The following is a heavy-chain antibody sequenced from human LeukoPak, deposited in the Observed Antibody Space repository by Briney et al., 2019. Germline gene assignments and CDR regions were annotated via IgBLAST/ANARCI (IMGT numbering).Heavy chain of an antibody. V-gene: IGHV4-59*01. D-gene: IGHD3-16*01. CDR3: ARSGTSRGNFDY. J-gene: IGHJ4*02. CDR1: GGSISSYY. Sequence: SETLSLTCTVSGGSISSYYCTWIRQPPGKGLEWIGYISYSGSTNYNPSLKNRVTISVDTSKNQFSLKLSSVTAADTAVYYCARSGTSRGNFDYWGQGTLVTVSS. CDR2: ISYSGST.